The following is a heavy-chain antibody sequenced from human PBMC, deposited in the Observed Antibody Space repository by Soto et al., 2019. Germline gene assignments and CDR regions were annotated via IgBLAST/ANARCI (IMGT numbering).Heavy chain of an antibody. J-gene: IGHJ4*02. CDR1: GGSISSYY. CDR3: ARRWGRSFDY. D-gene: IGHD2-15*01. CDR2: IYYSGST. Sequence: PSEILCLTCTVSGGSISSYYWSWIRQPPGKGLEWIGYIYYSGSTSYNPSLKSRVTISVDTSKNQFSLKLSSVTAADTAVYYCARRWGRSFDYWGQGTLVTVSS. V-gene: IGHV4-59*08.